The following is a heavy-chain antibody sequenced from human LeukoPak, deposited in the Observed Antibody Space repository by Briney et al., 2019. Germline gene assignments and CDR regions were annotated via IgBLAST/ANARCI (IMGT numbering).Heavy chain of an antibody. Sequence: APVKVSCKASGYTFSGHYIHWVRQAPGQGLEWMGCINCNTGDIKYAQKLAGRVIMSRDTSINTAYMDLHSLISDDKAVYYCAKWAGNWFGGLWEVPLFDYWGQGSPVTVSS. J-gene: IGHJ4*02. CDR3: AKWAGNWFGGLWEVPLFDY. D-gene: IGHD3-10*01. V-gene: IGHV1-2*02. CDR2: INCNTGDI. CDR1: GYTFSGHY.